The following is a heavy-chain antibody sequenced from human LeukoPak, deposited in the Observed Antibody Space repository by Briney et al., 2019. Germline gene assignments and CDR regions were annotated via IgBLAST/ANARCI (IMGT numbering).Heavy chain of an antibody. Sequence: PSETLSLTCAVYGGSFSGYYWSWIRQPPGKGLEWIGEINHSGSTNYNPSLKSRVTISVDTSKNQFSLKLSSVTAADTAVYYCARIDYGDYLAAAPDYWGQGTLVTVSS. J-gene: IGHJ4*02. CDR3: ARIDYGDYLAAAPDY. V-gene: IGHV4-34*01. CDR1: GGSFSGYY. CDR2: INHSGST. D-gene: IGHD4-17*01.